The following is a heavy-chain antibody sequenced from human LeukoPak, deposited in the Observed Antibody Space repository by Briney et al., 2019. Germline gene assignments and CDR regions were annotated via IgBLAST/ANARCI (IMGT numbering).Heavy chain of an antibody. CDR3: AKGGWSIDR. V-gene: IGHV4-59*01. CDR1: GASISDYY. Sequence: SETLSLTCSVSGASISDYYWSWIRQAPGKGLEWIGYTHHNGNSKYDPSLASRVTMSVDTSKNQLSLKLNSVTTADTAVYYCAKGGWSIDRWGRGTLATVSS. CDR2: THHNGNS. J-gene: IGHJ2*01.